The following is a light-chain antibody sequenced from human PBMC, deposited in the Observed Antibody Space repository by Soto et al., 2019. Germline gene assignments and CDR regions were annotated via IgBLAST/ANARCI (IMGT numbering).Light chain of an antibody. CDR2: KAS. V-gene: IGKV1-5*03. CDR3: QLYNSS. Sequence: DIQMTQSPSTLSASVGDRVTITCRASQSISSWLAWYQQKPGKAPKLLIYKASSLEGGVPSRFSGSGSGTEFTLTISSLQPDDFATYYCQLYNSSFGQGTKLEIK. J-gene: IGKJ2*01. CDR1: QSISSW.